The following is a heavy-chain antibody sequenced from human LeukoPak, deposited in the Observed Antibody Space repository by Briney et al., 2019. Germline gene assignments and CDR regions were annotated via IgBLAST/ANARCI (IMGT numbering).Heavy chain of an antibody. V-gene: IGHV4-31*03. CDR3: ARFTSRILTGYFYYFDY. Sequence: SETLSLTCTVSGGSISSGGYYWSWIRQHPGKGLEWIGYIYYSGSTYYNPSPKSRVTISVDTFKNQFSLKLSSVTAADTAVYYCARFTSRILTGYFYYFDYWGQGTLVTVSS. CDR2: IYYSGST. D-gene: IGHD3-9*01. CDR1: GGSISSGGYY. J-gene: IGHJ4*02.